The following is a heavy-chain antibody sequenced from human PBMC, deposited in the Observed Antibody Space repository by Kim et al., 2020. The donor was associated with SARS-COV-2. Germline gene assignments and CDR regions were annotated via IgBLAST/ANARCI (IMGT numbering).Heavy chain of an antibody. CDR2: ISSSSSYI. V-gene: IGHV3-21*01. CDR3: ARSNYGGNSGVFDY. CDR1: GFTFSSYS. J-gene: IGHJ4*02. Sequence: GGSLRLSCAASGFTFSSYSMNWVRQAPGKGLEWVSSISSSSSYIYYADSVKGRFTISRDNAKNSLYLQMNSLRAEDTAVYYCARSNYGGNSGVFDYWGQGTLVTVSS. D-gene: IGHD4-17*01.